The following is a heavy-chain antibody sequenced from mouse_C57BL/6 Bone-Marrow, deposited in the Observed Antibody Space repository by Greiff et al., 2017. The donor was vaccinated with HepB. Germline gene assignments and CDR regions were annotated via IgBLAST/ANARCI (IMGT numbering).Heavy chain of an antibody. J-gene: IGHJ1*03. CDR1: GFSLTSYG. CDR3: AKHYGYNAHSYWYFDV. D-gene: IGHD2-2*01. V-gene: IGHV2-9*01. Sequence: VQLQESGPGLVAPSQSLSITCTVSGFSLTSYGVDWVRQPPGKGLEWLGVIWGGGSTNYNSALMSRLSISKDNSKSHVFLKMNSLQTNDTAMYYCAKHYGYNAHSYWYFDVWGTGTTVTVSS. CDR2: IWGGGST.